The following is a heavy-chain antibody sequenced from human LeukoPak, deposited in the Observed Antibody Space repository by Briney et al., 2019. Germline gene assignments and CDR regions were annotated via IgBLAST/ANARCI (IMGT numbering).Heavy chain of an antibody. V-gene: IGHV3-53*05. Sequence: GGSLRLSCAVSGFSFSNAWMSWVRRAPGKGLEWVSVIYSGGSTYYADSVKGRFTISRDNSKNTLYLQMNSLRAEDTAVYYCTRAFDPWGQGTLVTVSS. CDR3: TRAFDP. J-gene: IGHJ5*02. CDR2: IYSGGST. CDR1: GFSFSNAW.